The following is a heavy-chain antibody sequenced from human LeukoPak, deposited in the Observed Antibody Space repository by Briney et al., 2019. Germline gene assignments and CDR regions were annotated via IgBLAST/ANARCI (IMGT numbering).Heavy chain of an antibody. V-gene: IGHV5-51*01. CDR2: IYPGDSDT. CDR1: GYSFTSYW. Sequence: GESLKISCKGSGYSFTSYWIGRVRQMPGKGLEWMGIIYPGDSDTRYSPSFQGQVTISADKSISTAYLQWSSLKASDTAMYYCARGPGGRSITYDFWSGYYTWFDPWGQGTLVTVSS. J-gene: IGHJ5*02. D-gene: IGHD3-3*01. CDR3: ARGPGGRSITYDFWSGYYTWFDP.